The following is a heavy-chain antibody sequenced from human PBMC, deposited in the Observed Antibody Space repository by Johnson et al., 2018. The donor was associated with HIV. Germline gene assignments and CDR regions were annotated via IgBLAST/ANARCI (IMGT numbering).Heavy chain of an antibody. J-gene: IGHJ3*02. Sequence: EVQLVESGGGVVQPGGSLRLSCAASGFTFSTYAMHWVRQAPGKGLEWVSSIGTAGDTYYSGSVKGRFTVSRENAKNSLYLQMNSLRAEDTAVYYCARDGWGSRGWDDAFDIWGQGTMVTVSS. V-gene: IGHV3-13*01. CDR2: IGTAGDT. CDR1: GFTFSTYA. CDR3: ARDGWGSRGWDDAFDI. D-gene: IGHD6-19*01.